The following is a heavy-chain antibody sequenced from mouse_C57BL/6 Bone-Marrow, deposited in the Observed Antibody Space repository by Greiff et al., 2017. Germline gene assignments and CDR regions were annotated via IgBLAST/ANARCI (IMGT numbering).Heavy chain of an antibody. Sequence: QVQLKQPGAELVKPGASVKVSCKASGYTFTSYWMHWVKQRPGQGLEWIGRIHPSDSDTNYNQKFKGKATLTVDKSSSTAYMQLSSLTSEDSAVYYCAIKEYGSSYPNWYFDVWGTGTTVTVSS. CDR1: GYTFTSYW. V-gene: IGHV1-74*01. CDR3: AIKEYGSSYPNWYFDV. J-gene: IGHJ1*03. CDR2: IHPSDSDT. D-gene: IGHD1-1*01.